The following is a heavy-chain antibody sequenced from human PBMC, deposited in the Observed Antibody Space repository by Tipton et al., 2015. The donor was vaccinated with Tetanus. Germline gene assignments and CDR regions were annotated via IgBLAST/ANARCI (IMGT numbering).Heavy chain of an antibody. J-gene: IGHJ4*02. CDR3: ARDERYGDYAY. V-gene: IGHV4-61*01. CDR1: GASIGSISYY. D-gene: IGHD4-17*01. CDR2: TYYSGST. Sequence: GLVKPSETLSLTCTVSGASIGSISYYWSWIRQPPGKGLEWIGYTYYSGSTGYNPSLKSRVTISIDSSKNQFSLNLTSVTAADTAVYYCARDERYGDYAYWGQGALVTVSS.